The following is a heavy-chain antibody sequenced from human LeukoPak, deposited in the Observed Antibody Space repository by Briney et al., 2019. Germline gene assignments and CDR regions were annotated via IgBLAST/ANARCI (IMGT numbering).Heavy chain of an antibody. J-gene: IGHJ4*02. CDR1: GYTFIDYY. D-gene: IGHD6-19*01. Sequence: GASVKVSCKASGYTFIDYYIHWVRQAPGQGSEWMGRINPNSGGTSYAQKFQDRVTMTRDASIITAYMERSRPRSDDTAVYYCARDLAGYSSGWYYFDYWGQGTLVTVSS. CDR3: ARDLAGYSSGWYYFDY. V-gene: IGHV1-2*06. CDR2: INPNSGGT.